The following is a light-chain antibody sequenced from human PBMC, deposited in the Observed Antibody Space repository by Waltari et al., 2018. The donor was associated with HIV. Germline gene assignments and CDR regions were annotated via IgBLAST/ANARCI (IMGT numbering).Light chain of an antibody. CDR2: GAS. CDR3: QHYNNWPIT. J-gene: IGKJ4*01. V-gene: IGKV3D-15*01. Sequence: IVMTKSPVTLSVSPGERATLSCWASQSVSNNLAWYQQKPGQAPRLLIYGASTRATGTPARFSASGSGTEFTLTISSLQSEDFAVYHCQHYNNWPITFGGGTKVEIK. CDR1: QSVSNN.